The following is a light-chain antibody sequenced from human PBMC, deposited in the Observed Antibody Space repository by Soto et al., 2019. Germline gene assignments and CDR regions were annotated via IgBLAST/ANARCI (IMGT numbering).Light chain of an antibody. V-gene: IGKV1-33*01. Sequence: IQMTQSPSSLSASVGDRVTITCQASQDISNYLNWYQQKPGKAPKLLIYDASNLETGFPSRFSGSGSGTDFTFTISSRQPEDIATYYCQQYDNRPFGGGTKVEIK. J-gene: IGKJ4*01. CDR1: QDISNY. CDR3: QQYDNRP. CDR2: DAS.